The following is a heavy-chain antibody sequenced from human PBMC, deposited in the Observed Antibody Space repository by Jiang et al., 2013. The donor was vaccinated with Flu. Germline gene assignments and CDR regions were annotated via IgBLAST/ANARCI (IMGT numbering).Heavy chain of an antibody. V-gene: IGHV1-69*01. CDR2: IVPIFGTE. CDR1: GDTFSSYG. D-gene: IGHD5-12*01. J-gene: IGHJ6*03. CDR3: ATDRKVSDIEASGPYHYYYMDF. Sequence: SGAEVKKPGSSVKLSCKASGDTFSSYGINWVRQAPGQGLEWVGGIVPIFGTEDYAQNLQGRVSITVDGSTSTAYMELKSLRSDDTAVYYCATDRKVSDIEASGPYHYYYMDFWGKGTTVTVSS.